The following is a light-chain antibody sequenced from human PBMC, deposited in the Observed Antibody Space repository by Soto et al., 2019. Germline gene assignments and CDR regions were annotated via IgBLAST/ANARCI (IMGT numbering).Light chain of an antibody. CDR1: SSDIGGYNY. CDR3: QSYDNSLSGSRV. V-gene: IGLV2-8*01. J-gene: IGLJ3*02. CDR2: EVT. Sequence: QSVLTQPPSASGSPGQSVTISCTGTSSDIGGYNYVSWYQQHPGKAPKLMIYEVTKRPSGVPDRFSGSKSGDTASLTVSGLQAEDEADYYCQSYDNSLSGSRVFGGGTKLTVL.